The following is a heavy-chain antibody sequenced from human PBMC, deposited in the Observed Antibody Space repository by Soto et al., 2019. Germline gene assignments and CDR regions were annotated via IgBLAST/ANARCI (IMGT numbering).Heavy chain of an antibody. CDR2: FDPEDGET. J-gene: IGHJ5*02. D-gene: IGHD3-10*01. CDR1: GYTLTELS. CDR3: ATSLKKRITMVRGVIITSPWFDP. Sequence: ASVKVSCKVSGYTLTELSMHWVRQAPGKGLEWMGGFDPEDGETIYAQKLQGRVTMTEDTSTDTAYMELSSLRSEDTAVYYCATSLKKRITMVRGVIITSPWFDPWGQGTLVTVSS. V-gene: IGHV1-24*01.